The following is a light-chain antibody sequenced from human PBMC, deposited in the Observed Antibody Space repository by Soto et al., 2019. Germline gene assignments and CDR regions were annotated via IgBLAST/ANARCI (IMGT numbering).Light chain of an antibody. CDR2: GAS. CDR1: QNISNY. Sequence: EIVLIQSPATLSVSPGERATLSCRASQNISNYLIWYQQKPGQAPRLLMYGASSRATGVPDRFSGSGSGTDFTLTITRLEPEDFAVYYCHQYGTSPLTFGGGTKVDIK. CDR3: HQYGTSPLT. J-gene: IGKJ4*01. V-gene: IGKV3-20*01.